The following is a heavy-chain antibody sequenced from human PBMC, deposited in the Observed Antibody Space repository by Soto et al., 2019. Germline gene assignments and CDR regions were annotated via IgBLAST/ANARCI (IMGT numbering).Heavy chain of an antibody. CDR2: AYFSGGNT. CDR1: GDSMRGYHFY. D-gene: IGHD6-25*01. V-gene: IGHV4-39*01. CDR3: AYGSSSAWIDY. Sequence: SETLSLTCSVSGDSMRGYHFYWGWIRQAPGKGLEWIGSAYFSGGNTYYSPSLKSRVSISVDTSKNEFSLRLTSLTAADTDVYFSAYGSSSAWIDYWGQRTLVTVSP. J-gene: IGHJ4*02.